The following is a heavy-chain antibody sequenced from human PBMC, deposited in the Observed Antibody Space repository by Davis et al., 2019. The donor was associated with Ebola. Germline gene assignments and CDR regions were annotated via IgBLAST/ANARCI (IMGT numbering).Heavy chain of an antibody. Sequence: GESLKIPCAASGFTFSSYWMSWVRQAPGKGLEWVANIKQDGSEKYYVDSVKGRFTISRDNAKNSLYLQMNSLRAEDTAVHYCARVPLWFGELLTYYFDYWGQGTLVTVSS. V-gene: IGHV3-7*01. CDR3: ARVPLWFGELLTYYFDY. CDR1: GFTFSSYW. CDR2: IKQDGSEK. J-gene: IGHJ4*02. D-gene: IGHD3-10*01.